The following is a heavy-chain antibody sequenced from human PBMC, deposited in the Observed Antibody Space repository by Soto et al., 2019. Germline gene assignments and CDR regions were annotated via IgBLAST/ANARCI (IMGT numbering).Heavy chain of an antibody. CDR3: ARRYDFWSGYTTYYFDY. V-gene: IGHV4-38-2*01. CDR1: GYSISSGYY. J-gene: IGHJ4*02. D-gene: IGHD3-3*01. Sequence: SETLSLTCAVSGYSISSGYYWGWIRQPPGKGLEWIGSIYHSGSTYYNPSLKSRVTISVDTSKNQFSLKLSSVTAADTAVYYCARRYDFWSGYTTYYFDYWGQGTLVTVSS. CDR2: IYHSGST.